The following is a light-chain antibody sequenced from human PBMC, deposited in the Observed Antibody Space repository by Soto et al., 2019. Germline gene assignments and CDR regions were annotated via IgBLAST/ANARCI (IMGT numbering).Light chain of an antibody. CDR1: SSDGGSYNL. CDR3: CSYAGSSTAV. Sequence: QSALTQPASVSGSPGQSITISCTGTSSDGGSYNLVSWYQQHPGKAPKLMIYEVSKRPSGVSNRVSGSKSGNTASLTISGRQAEDEADYYGCSYAGSSTAVFGGGTKVTVL. J-gene: IGLJ3*02. V-gene: IGLV2-23*02. CDR2: EVS.